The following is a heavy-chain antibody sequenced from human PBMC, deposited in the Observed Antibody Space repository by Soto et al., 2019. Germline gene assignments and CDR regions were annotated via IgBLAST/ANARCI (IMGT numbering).Heavy chain of an antibody. CDR3: AMVDNYVTPPPQDV. CDR1: GYIFVNYG. V-gene: IGHV1-18*01. CDR2: ISPYSGNT. J-gene: IGHJ6*02. Sequence: QVQLVQSGDEVRKPGSSVKVSCKASGYIFVNYGIAWVRQAPGQGLEWMGWISPYSGNTHYASKVQGRLTMTTDTSTSPAYMDLWNLQSNDTAVYYCAMVDNYVTPPPQDVWGQGTTVPVSS. D-gene: IGHD3-16*01.